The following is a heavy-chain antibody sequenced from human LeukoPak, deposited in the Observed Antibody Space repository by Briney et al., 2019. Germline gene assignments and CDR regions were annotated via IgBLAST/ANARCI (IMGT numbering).Heavy chain of an antibody. CDR3: AREGSAAGTEDFDY. CDR2: IYHSGST. Sequence: SQTLSLTCTVSGGSISSGGYYWSWIRQPPGKGLEWIGYIYHSGSTYYNPSLKSRVTISVDRSKNQFSLKLSSVTAADTAVYYCAREGSAAGTEDFDYWGQGTLVTVSS. V-gene: IGHV4-30-2*01. D-gene: IGHD6-13*01. J-gene: IGHJ4*02. CDR1: GGSISSGGYY.